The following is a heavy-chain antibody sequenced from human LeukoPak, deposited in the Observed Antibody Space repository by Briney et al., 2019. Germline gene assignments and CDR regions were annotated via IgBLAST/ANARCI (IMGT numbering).Heavy chain of an antibody. Sequence: GGSLRLSCAASGFAFSSYGMHWVRQAPGKGLEWVAVISYDGSNKYYADSVKGRFTISRDNSKNTLYLQMNSLRAEDTAVYYCAKTAATDYFDYWGQGTPVTVSS. CDR2: ISYDGSNK. J-gene: IGHJ4*02. V-gene: IGHV3-30*18. CDR3: AKTAATDYFDY. CDR1: GFAFSSYG. D-gene: IGHD2-15*01.